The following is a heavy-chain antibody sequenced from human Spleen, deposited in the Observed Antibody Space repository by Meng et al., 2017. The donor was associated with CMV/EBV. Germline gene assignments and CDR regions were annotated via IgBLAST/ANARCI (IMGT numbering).Heavy chain of an antibody. V-gene: IGHV4-39*07. J-gene: IGHJ4*02. CDR3: VKTYDFWSVDY. CDR2: IPYSGSA. CDR1: GGSISSSGYY. Sequence: CTVSGGSISSSGYYWGWIRQTPGRGLEWIGSIPYSGSAYYNPSLQSRVTISIDTSKKQFSLRLNSVTAADSAIYYCVKTYDFWSVDYWGQGTLVTVSS. D-gene: IGHD3-3*01.